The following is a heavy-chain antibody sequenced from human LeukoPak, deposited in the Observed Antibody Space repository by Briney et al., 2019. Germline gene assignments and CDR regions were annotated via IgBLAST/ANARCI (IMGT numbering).Heavy chain of an antibody. CDR3: ARDMDKLGDYYGMDV. V-gene: IGHV3-11*01. J-gene: IGHJ6*02. CDR2: VSSGGDIT. D-gene: IGHD3-16*01. Sequence: GGSLRLSCAASGFTFSDYYISWIRQAPGKGLEWLSIVSSGGDITTYADSVKGRFTISRDNTRNLLFLQMNSLRAEDTAVYYCARDMDKLGDYYGMDVWGQGTTVVVSS. CDR1: GFTFSDYY.